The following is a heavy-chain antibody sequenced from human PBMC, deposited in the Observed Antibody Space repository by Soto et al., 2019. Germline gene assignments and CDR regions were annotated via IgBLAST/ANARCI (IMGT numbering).Heavy chain of an antibody. D-gene: IGHD3-10*01. CDR2: ISGSGGST. J-gene: IGHJ6*02. CDR3: LIHRSMVRGANYGMDV. V-gene: IGHV3-23*01. CDR1: GFTFSSYA. Sequence: GGSLRLSCAASGFTFSSYAMSWVRQAPGKGLEWVSAISGSGGSTYYADSVKGRFTISRDNSKNTLYLQMNSLRAEDTAVYYALIHRSMVRGANYGMDVWGQGTTVTVSS.